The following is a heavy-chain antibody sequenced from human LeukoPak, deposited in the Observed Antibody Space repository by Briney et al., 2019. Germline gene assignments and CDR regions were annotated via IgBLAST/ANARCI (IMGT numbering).Heavy chain of an antibody. D-gene: IGHD3-10*01. CDR3: ARYGSGLYFDY. CDR1: GFSLSTSGMR. J-gene: IGHJ4*02. Sequence: SGPALVKPTQTLTLTCTFSGFSLSTSGMRVSWIRQPPGKALEWLARIDWDGDKFYSTSLKTRLTISKDTSKNQVVLTMTNMDPVDTATYYCARYGSGLYFDYWGQGTLVTVSS. V-gene: IGHV2-70*04. CDR2: IDWDGDK.